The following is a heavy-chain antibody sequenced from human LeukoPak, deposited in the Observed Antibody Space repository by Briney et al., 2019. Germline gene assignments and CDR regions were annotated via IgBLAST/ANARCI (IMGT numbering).Heavy chain of an antibody. CDR2: FDPEDGGT. D-gene: IGHD1-26*01. CDR3: ATDSPIVGATRGAFDI. Sequence: GASVKVSCKVSGYTLTELSMHWVRQAPGKGLEWMGGFDPEDGGTIYAQKFQGRVTMTEDTSTDTAYMELSSLRSEDTAVYYCATDSPIVGATRGAFDIWGQGTMVTVSS. V-gene: IGHV1-24*01. CDR1: GYTLTELS. J-gene: IGHJ3*02.